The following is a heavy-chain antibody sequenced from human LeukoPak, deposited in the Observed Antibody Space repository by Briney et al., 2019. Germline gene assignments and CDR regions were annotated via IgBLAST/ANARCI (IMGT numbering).Heavy chain of an antibody. CDR2: IYYSGST. J-gene: IGHJ5*02. D-gene: IGHD7-27*01. CDR3: ASAGWGPLPLFDP. Sequence: SETLSHTCHLSGGSISSHYWSWIGQPPGKGLEWIGYIYYSGSTNYNPSLKSRVTISVDTSKNQCSLKLSSVTAADTAVYYCASAGWGPLPLFDPWGQGTLVTVSS. V-gene: IGHV4-59*11. CDR1: GGSISSHY.